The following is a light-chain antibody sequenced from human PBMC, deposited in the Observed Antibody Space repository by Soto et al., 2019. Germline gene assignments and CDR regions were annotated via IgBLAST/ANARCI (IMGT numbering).Light chain of an antibody. V-gene: IGLV2-14*03. J-gene: IGLJ1*01. CDR1: SNDVGGYND. Sequence: QSALTQPASVSGSPGESSTITCTGTSNDVGGYNDVSGDQHHPGKAPKLIIYDVTNRPSGVSNPFSGSKSGNTASLTISGLQPEVEADYYCSSYTTSNTRQIVFGTGTKVTVL. CDR3: SSYTTSNTRQIV. CDR2: DVT.